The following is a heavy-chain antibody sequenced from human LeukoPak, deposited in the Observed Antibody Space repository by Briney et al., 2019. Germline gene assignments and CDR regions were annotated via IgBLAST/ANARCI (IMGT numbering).Heavy chain of an antibody. CDR2: INHSGST. CDR1: GGSFSGYY. J-gene: IGHJ4*02. D-gene: IGHD5-18*01. Sequence: PSETLSLTCAVYGGSFSGYYWSWIRQPPGKGLEWIGEINHSGSTNYNPSLKSRVSISVDTSKNQFSLKLTSVTAADTAVYYCARVTIQSLAFDYWGQGTPVTVSS. V-gene: IGHV4-34*01. CDR3: ARVTIQSLAFDY.